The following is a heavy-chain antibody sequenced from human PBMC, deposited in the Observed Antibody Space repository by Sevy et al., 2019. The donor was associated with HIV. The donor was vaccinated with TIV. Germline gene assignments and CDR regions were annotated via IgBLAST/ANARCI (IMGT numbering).Heavy chain of an antibody. J-gene: IGHJ4*02. Sequence: ASVKVSCKISGKTLAALAMHCVRQAPGKGLEWMGSFDPEDDKRIYAQKFQGRVTMTEDTSTDTTYMELRSLRSEDTAVYYCATTKDYYESSGSPFDDWGQGTLVTVSS. D-gene: IGHD3-22*01. CDR3: ATTKDYYESSGSPFDD. V-gene: IGHV1-24*01. CDR1: GKTLAALA. CDR2: FDPEDDKR.